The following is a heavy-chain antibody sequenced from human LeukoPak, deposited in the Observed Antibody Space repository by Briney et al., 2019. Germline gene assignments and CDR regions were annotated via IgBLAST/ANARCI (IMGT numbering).Heavy chain of an antibody. CDR2: MNPNSGNT. V-gene: IGHV1-8*01. Sequence: GASVKVSCKASGYTFTSYDINWVRQATGQGLEWMGWMNPNSGNTGYAQKFQGRVTMTRDTSTSTVYMELSSLRSEDTAVYYCARDLGDGPLINGILTGPQWLVSSYYFDYWGQGTLVTVSS. CDR3: ARDLGDGPLINGILTGPQWLVSSYYFDY. CDR1: GYTFTSYD. J-gene: IGHJ4*02. D-gene: IGHD3-9*01.